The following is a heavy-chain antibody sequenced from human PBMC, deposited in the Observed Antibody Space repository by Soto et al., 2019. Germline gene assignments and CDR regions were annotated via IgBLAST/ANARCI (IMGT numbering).Heavy chain of an antibody. Sequence: EVQLVESGGGLVKPGGSLRLSCAASGFTISDVWLNWVRQAPGKGLEWVGRIKSRIDGGTTDFAAPVRGRFAISRDESQNTVYLEISSLQIEDTAVYYCTTDSHLSTTLVRFDFWVHGTLVTVSS. CDR1: GFTISDVW. J-gene: IGHJ4*01. D-gene: IGHD2-8*02. CDR3: TTDSHLSTTLVRFDF. CDR2: IKSRIDGGTT. V-gene: IGHV3-15*07.